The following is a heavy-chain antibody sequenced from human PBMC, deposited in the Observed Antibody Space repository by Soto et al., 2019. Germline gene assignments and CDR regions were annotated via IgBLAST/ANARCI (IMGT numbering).Heavy chain of an antibody. Sequence: SETLSLTCTVSGGSISRYYWSWIRQPPGKGLEWIGYINDSGSTNYNPSLETRVTISVDTSKNQFSLNLRYATAADTAVYYCARGLYVDYGAYYSYDMDFWGQGNTVTVSS. CDR1: GGSISRYY. CDR2: INDSGST. CDR3: ARGLYVDYGAYYSYDMDF. J-gene: IGHJ6*02. V-gene: IGHV4-59*01. D-gene: IGHD4-17*01.